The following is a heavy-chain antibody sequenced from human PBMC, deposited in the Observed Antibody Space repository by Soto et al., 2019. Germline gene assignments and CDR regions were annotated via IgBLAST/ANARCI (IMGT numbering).Heavy chain of an antibody. Sequence: QVQLQESGPGLVKPSETLSLTCSVSDGSVNTGNYYWSWIRQPPGKGLEWIGHIYYIGTTNYNPPLTSRVTISVDTSKNQSSLKVTSVTAADTAVYFCAREEKQLSRYGGDFDYWGQGILVTVSS. D-gene: IGHD3-16*01. V-gene: IGHV4-61*01. J-gene: IGHJ4*02. CDR1: DGSVNTGNYY. CDR3: AREEKQLSRYGGDFDY. CDR2: IYYIGTT.